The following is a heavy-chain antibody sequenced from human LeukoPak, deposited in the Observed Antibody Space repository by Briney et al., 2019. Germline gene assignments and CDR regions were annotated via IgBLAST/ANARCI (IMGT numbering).Heavy chain of an antibody. V-gene: IGHV3-43*02. Sequence: TGGSLRLSCAASGFMFDDSAMHWVRQAPGKGLEWVSLISGDGVSTFYADSVKGRFTISRDNSKNSLSLQMDGLTTEDTALYYCAKEGYSHTSNYFDNWGQGILVTVSS. J-gene: IGHJ4*02. CDR2: ISGDGVST. CDR1: GFMFDDSA. CDR3: AKEGYSHTSNYFDN. D-gene: IGHD2-15*01.